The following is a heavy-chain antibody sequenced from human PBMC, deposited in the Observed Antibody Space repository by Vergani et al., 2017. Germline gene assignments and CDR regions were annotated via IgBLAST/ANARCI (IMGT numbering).Heavy chain of an antibody. CDR3: ARFRGPDIVGTAFDH. Sequence: QVQLQQWGAGLLKPSETLSLTCGVHGGSFSVYYWSWIRQSPGKGLEWIGAINDIGTTNYNPSLRSRVTISVDTSKTQFSLRLNSVTAADMAVYFCARFRGPDIVGTAFDHWAQGTLVTVSS. J-gene: IGHJ4*02. CDR2: INDIGTT. V-gene: IGHV4-34*01. D-gene: IGHD5-12*01. CDR1: GGSFSVYY.